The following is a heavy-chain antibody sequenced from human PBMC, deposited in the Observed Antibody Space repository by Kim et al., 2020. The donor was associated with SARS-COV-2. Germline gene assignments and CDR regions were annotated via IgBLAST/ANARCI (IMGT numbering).Heavy chain of an antibody. Sequence: LKRPVTISLDTSKNQFSLKLSSVTAADTAVYFCARSLYHYPSSSWVRFDPWGQGTLVTVSS. CDR3: ARSLYHYPSSSWVRFDP. J-gene: IGHJ5*02. D-gene: IGHD6-13*01. V-gene: IGHV4-34*01.